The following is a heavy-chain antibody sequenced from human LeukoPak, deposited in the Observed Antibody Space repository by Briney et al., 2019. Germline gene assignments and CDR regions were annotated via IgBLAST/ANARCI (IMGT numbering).Heavy chain of an antibody. CDR2: IYYSGST. CDR1: GGSISSGDYY. V-gene: IGHV4-30-4*01. D-gene: IGHD2-2*02. J-gene: IGHJ4*02. CDR3: ARGPPTPYCSSTSCYSDY. Sequence: PSETLSLTCTVSGGSISSGDYYWSWIRQPRGKGLEWIGYIYYSGSTYYNPSLKSRVVISIDRSKNQFSLNLSSVTAADTAVYYCARGPPTPYCSSTSCYSDYWGQGTLVTVSS.